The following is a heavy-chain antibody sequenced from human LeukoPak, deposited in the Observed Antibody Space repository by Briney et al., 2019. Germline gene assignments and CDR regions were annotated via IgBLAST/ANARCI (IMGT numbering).Heavy chain of an antibody. Sequence: PSETLSLTCTVSGGSISSYYWSWIRQPPGKGLEWIGSIYYSGSTYYNPSLKSRVTISVDTSKNQFSLKLSSVTAADTAVYYCARRKWELLDYWGQGTLVTVSS. CDR1: GGSISSYY. D-gene: IGHD1-26*01. V-gene: IGHV4-59*12. J-gene: IGHJ4*02. CDR3: ARRKWELLDY. CDR2: IYYSGST.